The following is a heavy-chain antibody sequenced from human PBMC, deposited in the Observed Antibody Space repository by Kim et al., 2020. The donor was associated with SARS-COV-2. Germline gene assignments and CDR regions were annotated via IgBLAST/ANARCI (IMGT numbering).Heavy chain of an antibody. V-gene: IGHV3-30*18. J-gene: IGHJ2*01. CDR3: AKVFDSGASIYWYFDL. CDR1: GFTFSKYG. D-gene: IGHD1-26*01. Sequence: GGSLRLSCAASGFTFSKYGMHWVRQAPGKGLEWVAVVSYDGSIKYYTESVKGRFTISRDNSKDTLHLQMDSLRPEDTAVYYCAKVFDSGASIYWYFDL. CDR2: VSYDGSIK.